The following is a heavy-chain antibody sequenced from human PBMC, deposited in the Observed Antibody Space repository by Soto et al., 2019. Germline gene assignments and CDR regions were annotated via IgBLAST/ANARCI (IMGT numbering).Heavy chain of an antibody. D-gene: IGHD1-26*01. J-gene: IGHJ4*02. CDR3: SGNFDF. Sequence: QVQVVESGGGVVQPGRSLRLSCAASGFTFSNYGIHWVRQAPGKGLEWLAVIWHDGSNSYYADSVKGRFTISRDNSKNMLYLEMDSLRVEDTAVYYCSGNFDFWGQGTLVTVSS. V-gene: IGHV3-33*01. CDR1: GFTFSNYG. CDR2: IWHDGSNS.